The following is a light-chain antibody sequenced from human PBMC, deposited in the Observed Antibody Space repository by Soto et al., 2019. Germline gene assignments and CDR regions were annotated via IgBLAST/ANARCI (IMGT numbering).Light chain of an antibody. CDR3: SSYTSSSTVV. Sequence: QSVLTQPASVSGSPGQSITISCSGTSSDVGGYNYVSWYQQHPGKAPKLMICYVSNRPSGVSNRFSGSKSGNTASLTISGLQAEDEADYYCSSYTSSSTVVFGGGTKLTVL. J-gene: IGLJ2*01. V-gene: IGLV2-14*01. CDR2: YVS. CDR1: SSDVGGYNY.